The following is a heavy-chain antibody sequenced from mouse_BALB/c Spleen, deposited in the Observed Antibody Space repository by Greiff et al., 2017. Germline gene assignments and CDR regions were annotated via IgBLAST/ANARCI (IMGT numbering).Heavy chain of an antibody. CDR3: AREKIYRYYAMDY. V-gene: IGHV14-3*02. J-gene: IGHJ4*01. Sequence: VQLQQSGAELVKPGASVKLSCTASGFNIKDTYMHWVKQRPEQGLEWIGRIDPANGNTKYDPKFQGKATITADTSSNTAYLQLSSLTSEDTAVYYCAREKIYRYYAMDYWGQGTSVTGSS. D-gene: IGHD2-3*01. CDR2: IDPANGNT. CDR1: GFNIKDTY.